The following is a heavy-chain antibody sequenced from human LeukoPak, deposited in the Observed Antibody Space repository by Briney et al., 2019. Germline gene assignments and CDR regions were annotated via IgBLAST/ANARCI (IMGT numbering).Heavy chain of an antibody. D-gene: IGHD3-22*01. V-gene: IGHV3-30*18. CDR3: AKENTYYYDSSGYQLDY. Sequence: PGGSLRLSCVVSGFTFSSYIMHWVRQAPGKGLEWVAVISYDGSNKYYADSVKGRFTISRDNSKNTLYLQMNSLRAEDTAVYYCAKENTYYYDSSGYQLDYWGQGTLVTVSS. J-gene: IGHJ4*02. CDR2: ISYDGSNK. CDR1: GFTFSSYI.